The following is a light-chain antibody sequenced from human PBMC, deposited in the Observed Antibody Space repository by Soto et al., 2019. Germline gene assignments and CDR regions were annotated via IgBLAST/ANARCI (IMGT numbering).Light chain of an antibody. Sequence: DLQMTQSPSSLSASVGDRVTITCQASQDISNYLNWYQQKPGKAPKLLIYDASNLETGVPSRFSESGAGTDFTCPISSLQPEDIATYYCQQYDNLPPFTFGPGTKVYIK. V-gene: IGKV1-33*01. CDR1: QDISNY. CDR2: DAS. CDR3: QQYDNLPPFT. J-gene: IGKJ3*01.